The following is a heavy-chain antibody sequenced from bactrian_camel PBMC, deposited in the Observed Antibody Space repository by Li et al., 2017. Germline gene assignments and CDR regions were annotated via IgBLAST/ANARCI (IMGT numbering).Heavy chain of an antibody. V-gene: IGHV3S28*01. Sequence: QLVESGGGSVQPGGSLNVSCAVSGYTYNKFCVGWFRQAPGKGLEWVSAINGGGGSTYYADSVKGRFTLSKDNAKNTLYLELNSTKPEDTAVYYCAASCGRINYRGQGTQVTVS. CDR1: GYTYNKFC. J-gene: IGHJ4*01. CDR3: AASCGRINY. CDR2: INGGGGST.